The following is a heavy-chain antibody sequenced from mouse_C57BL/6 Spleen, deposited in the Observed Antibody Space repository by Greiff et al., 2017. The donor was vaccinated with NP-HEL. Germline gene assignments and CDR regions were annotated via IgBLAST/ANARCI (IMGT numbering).Heavy chain of an antibody. CDR3: ARPYDYDVGYFDV. CDR1: GFTFSDYG. Sequence: EVQGVESGGGLVKPGGSLKLSCAASGFTFSDYGMHWVRQAPEKGLEWVAYISSGSSTIYYADTVKGRFTISRDNAKHTLFLQMTSLRSEDTAMYYCARPYDYDVGYFDVWGTRTTVTVSS. D-gene: IGHD2-4*01. V-gene: IGHV5-17*01. J-gene: IGHJ1*03. CDR2: ISSGSSTI.